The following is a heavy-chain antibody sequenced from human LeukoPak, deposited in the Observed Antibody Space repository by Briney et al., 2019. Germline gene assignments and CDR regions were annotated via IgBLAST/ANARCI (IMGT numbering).Heavy chain of an antibody. V-gene: IGHV4-4*07. CDR2: IYTSGST. CDR1: GGSISSYY. CDR3: AGYLFDWLFDNAFDI. D-gene: IGHD3-9*01. Sequence: KASETLSLTCTVSGGSISSYYWSWIRQPAGKGLEWIGRIYTSGSTNYNPSLKSRVTMSVDTSKNQFSLKLSSVTAADTAVYYCAGYLFDWLFDNAFDIWGQGTMVTVSS. J-gene: IGHJ3*02.